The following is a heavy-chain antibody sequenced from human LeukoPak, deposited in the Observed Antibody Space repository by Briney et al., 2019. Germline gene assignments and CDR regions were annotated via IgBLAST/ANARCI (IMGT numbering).Heavy chain of an antibody. D-gene: IGHD3-10*01. Sequence: SGGSLRLSCAASGFTFSSYWMSWVRQAPGKGLEWVANIKQDGSEKYYVDSVKGRFTISRDNAKNSLYLQMNSLRAEDTAVYYCARSPHYYGSGSYYSSPYYFDYWGQGTLVTVSS. V-gene: IGHV3-7*01. CDR3: ARSPHYYGSGSYYSSPYYFDY. CDR1: GFTFSSYW. CDR2: IKQDGSEK. J-gene: IGHJ4*02.